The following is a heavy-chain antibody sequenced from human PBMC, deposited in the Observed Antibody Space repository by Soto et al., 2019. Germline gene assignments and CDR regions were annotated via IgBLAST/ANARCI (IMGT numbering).Heavy chain of an antibody. Sequence: GGSLRLSCAASGFTFSSYSMNWVRQAPGKGLEWVSYISSSSSTIYYADSVKGRFTISRDNAKNSLYLQMNSLRAEDTVVYYCARDAGIVATVNVDYWGQGTLVTVSS. CDR1: GFTFSSYS. J-gene: IGHJ4*02. CDR3: ARDAGIVATVNVDY. D-gene: IGHD5-12*01. V-gene: IGHV3-48*01. CDR2: ISSSSSTI.